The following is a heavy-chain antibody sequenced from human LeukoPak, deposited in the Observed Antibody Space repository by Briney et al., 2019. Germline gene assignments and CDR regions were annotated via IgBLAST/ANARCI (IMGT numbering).Heavy chain of an antibody. Sequence: SETLSLTCTVSGDSLSSSSYYWGWIRQPPGKGLEWIGSISYSGSTYYNPSLKSRITISVDTSKNQFSLKLSSVTAADTAVYYCARDVTAAFDYWGQGTLVTVSS. CDR1: GDSLSSSSYY. CDR3: ARDVTAAFDY. CDR2: ISYSGST. D-gene: IGHD6-13*01. V-gene: IGHV4-39*07. J-gene: IGHJ4*02.